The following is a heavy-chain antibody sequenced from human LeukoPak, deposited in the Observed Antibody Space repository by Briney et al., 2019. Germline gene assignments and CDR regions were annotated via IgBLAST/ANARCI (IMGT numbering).Heavy chain of an antibody. CDR2: IYSGGST. CDR1: GFTVSSNY. J-gene: IGHJ6*03. V-gene: IGHV3-66*02. D-gene: IGHD3-3*01. CDR3: ARDQSYDFWSDYYYYMDV. Sequence: PGGSLRLSCVASGFTVSSNYMSWVRQAPGKGLEWVSAIYSGGSTYYADSVKGRFTISRDNSKNTLYLQMSSLRAEDTAVYYCARDQSYDFWSDYYYYMDVWGKGTTVTVSS.